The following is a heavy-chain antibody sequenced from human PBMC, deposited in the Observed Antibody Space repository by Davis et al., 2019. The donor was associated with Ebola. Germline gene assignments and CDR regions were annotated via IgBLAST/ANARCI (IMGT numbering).Heavy chain of an antibody. J-gene: IGHJ4*02. CDR3: ARVYGDYEMFDY. D-gene: IGHD4-17*01. V-gene: IGHV1-69*06. Sequence: SVKVSCKASGGTFSSYAISWVRQAPGQGLEWMGGIIPIFGTANYAQKFQGRVTITADKSTSTAYMELSSLRSEDTAVYYCARVYGDYEMFDYWGQGTLVTVSS. CDR1: GGTFSSYA. CDR2: IIPIFGTA.